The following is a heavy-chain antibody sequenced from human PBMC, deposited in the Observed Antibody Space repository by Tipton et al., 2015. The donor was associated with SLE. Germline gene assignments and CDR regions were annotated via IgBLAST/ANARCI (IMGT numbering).Heavy chain of an antibody. CDR3: ARDRGWELQKYIWFDP. Sequence: TLSLTCTVSGGSISSSNYYWGWIRQPPGKGLEWIGSISYSGSTYYNPSLKSRVTISLDTSKNRFSLRLSSVTAADTAVYYCARDRGWELQKYIWFDPWGRGTLVTVSS. CDR1: GGSISSSNYY. D-gene: IGHD1-26*01. J-gene: IGHJ5*02. CDR2: ISYSGST. V-gene: IGHV4-39*07.